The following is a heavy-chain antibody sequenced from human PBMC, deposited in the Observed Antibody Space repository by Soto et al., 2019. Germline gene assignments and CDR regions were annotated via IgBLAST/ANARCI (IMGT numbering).Heavy chain of an antibody. CDR2: INHSGST. V-gene: IGHV4-34*01. Sequence: SETLSLTCAVYGGSFSGYYWSWIRQPPGKGLEWIGEINHSGSTNYNPSLKSRVTISVDTSKNQFSLKLSPVTAADTAVYYCARGRSSGWYENYYYGMDVWGQGTTVTVSS. J-gene: IGHJ6*02. CDR3: ARGRSSGWYENYYYGMDV. CDR1: GGSFSGYY. D-gene: IGHD6-19*01.